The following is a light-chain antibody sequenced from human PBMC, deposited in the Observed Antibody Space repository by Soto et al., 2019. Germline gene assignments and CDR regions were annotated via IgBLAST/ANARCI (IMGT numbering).Light chain of an antibody. V-gene: IGKV3-15*01. Sequence: EIVMTQSPATLSLSPGERATLSCRASQTIDNTLAWYQRKPGQAPRLLIYDASTRATRVPARFSGSGSGTDFTLTISSLQSEDFAVYYRQHYNYWPYTFGQGTKVDIK. J-gene: IGKJ2*01. CDR3: QHYNYWPYT. CDR2: DAS. CDR1: QTIDNT.